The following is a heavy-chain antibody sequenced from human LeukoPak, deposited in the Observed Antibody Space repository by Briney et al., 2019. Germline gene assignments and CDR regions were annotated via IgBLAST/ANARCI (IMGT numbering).Heavy chain of an antibody. CDR3: ARGVGPIRYFEWLCYFDH. D-gene: IGHD3-9*01. Sequence: PSQTLSLTCTVSGGSISHVGYSWSWIRQSPGKGPEWIGYVYHSGRTRYNPSLNSRVTMSVDTSKNQFSLILSSVTAADTALYFCARGVGPIRYFEWLCYFDHWGRGILVTVSS. J-gene: IGHJ4*02. CDR1: GGSISHVGYS. CDR2: VYHSGRT. V-gene: IGHV4-30-2*06.